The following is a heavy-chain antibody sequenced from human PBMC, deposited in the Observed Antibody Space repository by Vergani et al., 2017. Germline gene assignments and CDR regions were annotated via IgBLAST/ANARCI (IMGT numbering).Heavy chain of an antibody. V-gene: IGHV3-9*01. CDR1: GFTFDDYA. CDR2: ISWNSGSI. CDR3: AKDTTAMVSGFDY. D-gene: IGHD5-18*01. J-gene: IGHJ4*02. Sequence: EVQLVESGGGLVQPGRSLRLSCAASGFTFDDYAMHWARQAPGKGLEWVSGISWNSGSIGYADSVKGRFTISRDNAKNSLYLQMNSLRAEDTALYYCAKDTTAMVSGFDYWGQGTLVTVSS.